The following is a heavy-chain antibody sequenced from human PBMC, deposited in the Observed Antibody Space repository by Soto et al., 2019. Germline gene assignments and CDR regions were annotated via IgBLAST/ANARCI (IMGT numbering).Heavy chain of an antibody. J-gene: IGHJ5*02. D-gene: IGHD3-22*01. CDR1: GYTFTSYY. CDR3: ARAHPRYYYDSSGYVLGWFDP. Sequence: ASVKVSCKASGYTFTSYYMHWVRQAPGQGLEWMGIINPSGGSTSYAQKFQGRVTMTRDTSTSTVYMELSSLRSEDTAVYYCARAHPRYYYDSSGYVLGWFDPWGQGTLVTVSS. V-gene: IGHV1-46*03. CDR2: INPSGGST.